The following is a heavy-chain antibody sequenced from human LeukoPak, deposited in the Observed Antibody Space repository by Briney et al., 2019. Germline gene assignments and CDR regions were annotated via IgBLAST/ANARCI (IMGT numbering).Heavy chain of an antibody. D-gene: IGHD1-26*01. CDR3: ARGGRWELPRPYAFDI. CDR1: GYTFTGYY. V-gene: IGHV1-2*02. CDR2: INPNSGGT. J-gene: IGHJ3*02. Sequence: ASVKVSCKASGYTFTGYYMHWVRQAPGQGLEWMGWINPNSGGTNYAQKLQGRVTMTTEKSTSTAYMELRSLRSDDTAVYYCARGGRWELPRPYAFDIWGQGTMVTVSS.